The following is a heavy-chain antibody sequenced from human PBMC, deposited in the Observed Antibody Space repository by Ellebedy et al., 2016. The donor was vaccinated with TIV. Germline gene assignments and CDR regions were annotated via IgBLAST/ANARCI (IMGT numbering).Heavy chain of an antibody. CDR2: IIPIFGTA. D-gene: IGHD5-12*01. CDR1: GGTFSSYA. Sequence: AASVKVSCKASGGTFSSYAISWVRQAPGQGLEWMGGIIPIFGTANYAQKFQGRVTITADESTSTAYMELSSLRSEDTAVYYCAREQGATIKHYSYYYFDYWGQGTLVTVSS. V-gene: IGHV1-69*13. CDR3: AREQGATIKHYSYYYFDY. J-gene: IGHJ4*02.